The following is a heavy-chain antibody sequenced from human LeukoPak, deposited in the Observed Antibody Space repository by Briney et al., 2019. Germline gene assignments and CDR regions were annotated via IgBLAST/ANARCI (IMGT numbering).Heavy chain of an antibody. CDR3: ARSRREVNWFDP. J-gene: IGHJ5*02. CDR2: ISYDGSNK. D-gene: IGHD5-24*01. Sequence: PGRSLRLSCAASGFTFSSYGMHWVRQAPGKGLEWVAVISYDGSNKYYADSVKGRFTISRDNSKNTLYLQMNSLRAEDTAVYYCARSRREVNWFDPWGQGTLVTVSS. V-gene: IGHV3-30*03. CDR1: GFTFSSYG.